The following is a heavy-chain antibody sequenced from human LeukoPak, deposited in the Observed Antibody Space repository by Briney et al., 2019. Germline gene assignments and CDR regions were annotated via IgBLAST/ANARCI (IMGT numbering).Heavy chain of an antibody. CDR2: ISYDGSNK. D-gene: IGHD2-21*02. CDR1: GFTFSSYG. J-gene: IGHJ4*02. V-gene: IGHV3-30*18. CDR3: AKDFYCGGDCYAIDY. Sequence: PGGSLRLSCAASGFTFSSYGMHWVRQAPGKGLEWVAVISYDGSNKYYADSVKGRFIISRDNSKNTLYLQMNSLRAEDTAVYYCAKDFYCGGDCYAIDYWGQGTLVTVSS.